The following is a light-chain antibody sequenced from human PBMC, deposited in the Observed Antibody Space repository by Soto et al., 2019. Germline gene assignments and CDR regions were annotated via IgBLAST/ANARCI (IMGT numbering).Light chain of an antibody. CDR1: HDVSVS. Sequence: EIVLTQSPDTLSLSPGEGATLSCRASHDVSVSLVWYRQRPGQSPRLLIHDASNRATGISARFSGSGSGTDFTLTIGSLEPEESALYYCQQYNNWPPRTFGPGTKVDIK. J-gene: IGKJ3*01. CDR2: DAS. V-gene: IGKV3-11*01. CDR3: QQYNNWPPRT.